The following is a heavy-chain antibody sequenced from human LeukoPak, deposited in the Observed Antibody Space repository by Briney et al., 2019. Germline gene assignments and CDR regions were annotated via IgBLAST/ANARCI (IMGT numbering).Heavy chain of an antibody. CDR2: ISYDGSNK. J-gene: IGHJ6*04. V-gene: IGHV3-30*18. D-gene: IGHD2-15*01. Sequence: GRSLRLSCAASGFTFSSYGMHWVRQAPGKGLEWVAVISYDGSNKYYADSVKGRFTISRDNSKNTLYLQMNSLRAEDTAVYYCAKVSAVVVVAAPSYGMDVWGKGTTVTVSS. CDR1: GFTFSSYG. CDR3: AKVSAVVVVAAPSYGMDV.